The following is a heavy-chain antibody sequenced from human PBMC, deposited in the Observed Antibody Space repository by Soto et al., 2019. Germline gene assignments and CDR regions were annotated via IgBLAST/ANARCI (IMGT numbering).Heavy chain of an antibody. J-gene: IGHJ4*02. CDR2: ISYDGSSK. D-gene: IGHD5-18*01. Sequence: GGSLRLSCATSGFTFSTYAMHWVRQAPGKGLEWVAVISYDGSSKYHADSVKGRFTISRDNSKNTLSLQMNSLRPEDTAVYYCARGGADPDAAMLFTLKYFHYWGQGTLVTVSS. CDR1: GFTFSTYA. V-gene: IGHV3-30-3*01. CDR3: ARGGADPDAAMLFTLKYFHY.